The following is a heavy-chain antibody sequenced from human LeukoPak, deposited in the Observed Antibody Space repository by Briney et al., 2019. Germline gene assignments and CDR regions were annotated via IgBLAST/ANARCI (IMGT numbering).Heavy chain of an antibody. CDR3: ARGQLTTTFDY. Sequence: SETLSLTCAVYGGSFSGYYWSWIRQPPGKGLEWIGEINHSGSTNYNPSLKSRVTISVDTSKNQFSLKLSSVTAADTAVYYCARGQLTTTFDYWGRGTTVTVSS. D-gene: IGHD4-11*01. J-gene: IGHJ4*03. CDR1: GGSFSGYY. V-gene: IGHV4-34*01. CDR2: INHSGST.